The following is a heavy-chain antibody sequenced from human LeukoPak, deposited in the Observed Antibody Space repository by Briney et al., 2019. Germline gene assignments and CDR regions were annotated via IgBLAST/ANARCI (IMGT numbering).Heavy chain of an antibody. V-gene: IGHV4-38-2*02. CDR2: IHHSGST. CDR1: GYSISSGYY. D-gene: IGHD2-21*02. Sequence: PSETLSLTCTVSGYSISSGYYWGWIRQSPGKGLEWIGSIHHSGSTYYNPSLKSRVTISVDTSKNQFSLKLSSVTAADTAVYYCARGLAHIVVVTATGNYFDYWGQGTLVTVSS. CDR3: ARGLAHIVVVTATGNYFDY. J-gene: IGHJ4*02.